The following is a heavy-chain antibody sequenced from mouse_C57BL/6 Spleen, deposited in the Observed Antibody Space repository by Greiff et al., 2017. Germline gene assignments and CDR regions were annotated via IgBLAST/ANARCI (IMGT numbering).Heavy chain of an antibody. V-gene: IGHV14-2*01. D-gene: IGHD2-10*02. J-gene: IGHJ2*01. CDR2: IDPADGDT. CDR1: GFNINDYY. Sequence: EVQLQQSGAELVKPGASVKLSCTASGFNINDYYMHWVKQRTEQGLEWIGRIDPADGDTKYAPKFQGKATITADTSSNTAYLQLSSLTSEDTTVYYCARAYGNHWGYFDYWGQGTTLTVSS. CDR3: ARAYGNHWGYFDY.